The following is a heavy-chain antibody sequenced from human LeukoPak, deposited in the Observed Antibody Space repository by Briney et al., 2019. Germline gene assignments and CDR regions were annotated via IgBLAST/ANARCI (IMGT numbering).Heavy chain of an antibody. CDR3: ARGYVDTAMANFDY. D-gene: IGHD5-18*01. V-gene: IGHV4-34*01. J-gene: IGHJ4*02. CDR2: INHSGST. Sequence: SGTLSLTCAVYGGSFSGYYWSWIRQPPGKGLEWIGEINHSGSTNYNPSLKSRVTISVDTSKNQFSLKLSSVTAADTAVYYCARGYVDTAMANFDYWGQGTLVTVSS. CDR1: GGSFSGYY.